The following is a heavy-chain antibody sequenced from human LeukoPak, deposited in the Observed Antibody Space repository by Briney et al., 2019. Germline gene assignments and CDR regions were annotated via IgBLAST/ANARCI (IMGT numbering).Heavy chain of an antibody. V-gene: IGHV4-30-4*01. CDR2: IYYSGST. J-gene: IGHJ4*02. CDR3: ARGSTHEAYYYDSSGYNGFDY. CDR1: GGSISSGDYY. Sequence: SETLSLTCTVSGGSISSGDYYWSWIRQPPGKGLEWMGYIYYSGSTYYNPSLKSRVTISVDTSKNQFSLKLSSVTAADTAVYYCARGSTHEAYYYDSSGYNGFDYWGQGTLVTVSS. D-gene: IGHD3-22*01.